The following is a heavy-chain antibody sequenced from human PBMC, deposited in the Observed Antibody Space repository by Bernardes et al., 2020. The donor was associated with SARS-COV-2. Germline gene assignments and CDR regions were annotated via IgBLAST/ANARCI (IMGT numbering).Heavy chain of an antibody. Sequence: SETLSRTCTVSGGSIRSGSYYWSWIRQPAGKGLEWIGRIYTSGSTNYNPSLKSRVTISVDTSKNQFSLKLSSVTAADTAVYYCARAPIDYSNYNYYYGMDVWGQGTTVTVAS. D-gene: IGHD4-4*01. CDR2: IYTSGST. CDR1: GGSIRSGSYY. J-gene: IGHJ6*02. V-gene: IGHV4-61*02. CDR3: ARAPIDYSNYNYYYGMDV.